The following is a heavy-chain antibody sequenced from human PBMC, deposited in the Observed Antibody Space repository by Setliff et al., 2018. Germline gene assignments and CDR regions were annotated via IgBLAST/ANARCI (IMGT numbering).Heavy chain of an antibody. CDR3: AHIAGGGNSPRHDY. Sequence: SGPTLVNPTQTLTLTCTFSGFSLSSSGVGVGWIRQPPGKALEWLALIYWNDEKRYSPSLKSRLTITKDTSKNQVVLTMTNMDPVDTATYYCAHIAGGGNSPRHDYWGQGTLVTVSS. J-gene: IGHJ4*02. CDR2: IYWNDEK. V-gene: IGHV2-5*01. CDR1: GFSLSSSGVG. D-gene: IGHD2-21*01.